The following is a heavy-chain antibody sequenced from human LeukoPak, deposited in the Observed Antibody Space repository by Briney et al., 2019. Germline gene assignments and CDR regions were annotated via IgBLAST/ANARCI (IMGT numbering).Heavy chain of an antibody. CDR1: GYSFTSYW. Sequence: GESLKISCKGSGYSFTSYWIGWVRQMPGKGLEWMGIIYPGDSNTRYSPSFQGQVTISADRSISTAYLQWTSLKASDTAMYYCARHGPDSHYYDSSGPDYWGQGTLVTVSS. V-gene: IGHV5-51*01. D-gene: IGHD3-22*01. CDR3: ARHGPDSHYYDSSGPDY. J-gene: IGHJ4*02. CDR2: IYPGDSNT.